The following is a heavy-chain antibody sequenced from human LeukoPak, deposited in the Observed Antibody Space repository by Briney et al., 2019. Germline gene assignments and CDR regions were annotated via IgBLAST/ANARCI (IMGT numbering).Heavy chain of an antibody. V-gene: IGHV1-18*01. CDR2: ISAYNGNT. D-gene: IGHD2-2*01. Sequence: ASVKVPCKASGYTFTSYGISWVRQAPGQGLEWMGWISAYNGNTNYAQKLQGRVTMTTDTSTSTAYMELRSLRSDDTAVYYCAKGYCSSTSCPYYYYGMDVWGQGTTVTVSS. CDR3: AKGYCSSTSCPYYYYGMDV. CDR1: GYTFTSYG. J-gene: IGHJ6*02.